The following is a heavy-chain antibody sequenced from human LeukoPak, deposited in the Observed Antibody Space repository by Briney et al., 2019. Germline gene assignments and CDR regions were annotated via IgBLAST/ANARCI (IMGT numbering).Heavy chain of an antibody. CDR3: ARDGYCSGGSCRNWFDP. D-gene: IGHD2-15*01. CDR2: INPNSGGT. CDR1: GYTFTGYY. V-gene: IGHV1-2*02. Sequence: ASVKVSCTASGYTFTGYYMHWVRQAPGQGLEWMGWINPNSGGTNYAQKFQGRVTMTRDTSISTAYMELSRLRPDDTAVYYCARDGYCSGGSCRNWFDPWGQGTLVTVSS. J-gene: IGHJ5*02.